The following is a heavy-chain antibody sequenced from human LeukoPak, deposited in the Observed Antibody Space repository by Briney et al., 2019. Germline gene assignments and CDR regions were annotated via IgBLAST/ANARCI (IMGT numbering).Heavy chain of an antibody. Sequence: GGPLRLSCAASGFTFSSYAMSWVRQAPGKGLEWVSAISGSGGSTYYADSVKGRFTISRDNSKNTLYLQMNSLRAEDTAVYYCAKDMGRGYLRYSYGPSSWFDPWGQGTLVTVSS. CDR2: ISGSGGST. CDR1: GFTFSSYA. J-gene: IGHJ5*02. D-gene: IGHD5-18*01. V-gene: IGHV3-23*01. CDR3: AKDMGRGYLRYSYGPSSWFDP.